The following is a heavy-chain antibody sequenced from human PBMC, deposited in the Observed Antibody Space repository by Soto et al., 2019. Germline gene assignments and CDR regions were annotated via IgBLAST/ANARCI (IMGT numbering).Heavy chain of an antibody. CDR2: INPKGGGT. V-gene: IGHV1-2*02. Sequence: GASVKVSCKASGYTFIDYFIHWVRQAPGQGLEWVGWINPKGGGTKYAQKFQGRVTVTRDTSINTAYMELSRLKSDDTAVYYCARGPVAVSDWGQGALVTVSS. J-gene: IGHJ4*02. CDR3: ARGPVAVSD. CDR1: GYTFIDYF. D-gene: IGHD6-19*01.